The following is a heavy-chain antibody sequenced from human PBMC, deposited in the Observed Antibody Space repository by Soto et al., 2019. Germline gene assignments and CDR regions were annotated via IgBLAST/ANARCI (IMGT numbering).Heavy chain of an antibody. J-gene: IGHJ6*02. Sequence: SVKVSCKASGFTFTSSAVQWVRQARGQRLEWIGWIVVGSGNTNYAQKFQERVTITRDMSTSTAYMELSSLRSEDTAVYYCAAEASGTDHYYYGMDVWGQGTTVTVSS. CDR3: AAEASGTDHYYYGMDV. CDR1: GFTFTSSA. V-gene: IGHV1-58*01. D-gene: IGHD6-13*01. CDR2: IVVGSGNT.